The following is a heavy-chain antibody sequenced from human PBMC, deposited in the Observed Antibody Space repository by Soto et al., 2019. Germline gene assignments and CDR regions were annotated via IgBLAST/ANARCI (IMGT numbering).Heavy chain of an antibody. Sequence: QVQLVQSGAEVKKPGSSVKVSCKASGGTFSSYTITWVRHAPGQGLEWMGGIIPMFGTANYAQKFQGRLTITADESTSTAYMQLSSPRSDDTAIYYCARAFRVTGWGDFWGQGTTVTVSS. D-gene: IGHD5-18*01. CDR2: IIPMFGTA. CDR1: GGTFSSYT. V-gene: IGHV1-69*01. J-gene: IGHJ6*02. CDR3: ARAFRVTGWGDF.